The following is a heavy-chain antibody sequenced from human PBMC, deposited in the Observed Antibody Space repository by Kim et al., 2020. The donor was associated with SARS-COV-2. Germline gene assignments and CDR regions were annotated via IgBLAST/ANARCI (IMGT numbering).Heavy chain of an antibody. CDR3: AGFSEWELLGFDY. V-gene: IGHV4-39*01. Sequence: SETLSLTCTVSGGSISSSSYYWGWIRQPPGKGLEWIGSIYYSGSTYYNPSLKSRVTISVDTSKNQFSLKLSSVTAADTAVYYCAGFSEWELLGFDYWGQGTLVTVSS. CDR2: IYYSGST. D-gene: IGHD1-26*01. CDR1: GGSISSSSYY. J-gene: IGHJ4*02.